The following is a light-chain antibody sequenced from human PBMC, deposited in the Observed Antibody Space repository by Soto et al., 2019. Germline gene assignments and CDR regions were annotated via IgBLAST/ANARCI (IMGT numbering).Light chain of an antibody. CDR1: SSDDGNYNL. CDR3: CSFALRSTLI. J-gene: IGLJ2*01. Sequence: QSALTQPASVSGSPGQSITISCTGTSSDDGNYNLVSWYQQYPGKAPKLMIYEGGKRPSGVSNRFSGSKSGNTASLTISGLQAEDEADYYCCSFALRSTLIFGGGTKVTVL. CDR2: EGG. V-gene: IGLV2-23*01.